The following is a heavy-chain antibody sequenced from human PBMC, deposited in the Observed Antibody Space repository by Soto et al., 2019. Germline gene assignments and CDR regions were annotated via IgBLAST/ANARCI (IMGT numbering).Heavy chain of an antibody. J-gene: IGHJ4*02. V-gene: IGHV3-23*01. CDR3: XXXXXXXWSGYASHIDY. Sequence: EVQLLESGGGLVQPGGSLRLSCAASGFTFSSYAMSWVRQAPGKGLEWVSVVSGSGATTYYADSVKGRFTISRDNSKXXXXXXXXXXXXXXXXXXXXXXXXXXXWSGYASHIDYWGQGTLVTVSS. CDR1: GFTFSSYA. CDR2: VSGSGATT. D-gene: IGHD3-3*01.